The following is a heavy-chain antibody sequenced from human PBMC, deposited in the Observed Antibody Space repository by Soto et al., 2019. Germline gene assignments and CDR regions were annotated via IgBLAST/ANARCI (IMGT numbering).Heavy chain of an antibody. D-gene: IGHD2-15*01. CDR2: IYWDDDK. J-gene: IGHJ4*02. CDR1: GFRLITKKKG. V-gene: IGHV2-5*02. CDR3: AHRQRTVVVGAPFDL. Sequence: SGLKLDHTTPVLRMTVNLCGFRLITKKKGVGWIRQPPRKALEWIALIYWDDDKRFSPSLKSRLAITRDTSKNQVVMTMTDMAPVDTAIYYCAHRQRTVVVGAPFDLWGQGSQVTVSS.